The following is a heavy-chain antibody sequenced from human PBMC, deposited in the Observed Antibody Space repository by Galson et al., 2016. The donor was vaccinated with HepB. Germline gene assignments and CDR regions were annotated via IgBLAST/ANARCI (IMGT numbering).Heavy chain of an antibody. CDR1: GGSFSGYY. CDR2: INHSGVT. Sequence: SETLSLTCAVYGGSFSGYYWSWIRQPPGKGLQWIGEINHSGVTNFNPSLKSRVTISVDTSKNQFYLKVGSVTAADTAVYYCARLKGAYCGADCYSDAFDMWGQGTMVTVSS. J-gene: IGHJ3*02. CDR3: ARLKGAYCGADCYSDAFDM. D-gene: IGHD2-21*02. V-gene: IGHV4-34*01.